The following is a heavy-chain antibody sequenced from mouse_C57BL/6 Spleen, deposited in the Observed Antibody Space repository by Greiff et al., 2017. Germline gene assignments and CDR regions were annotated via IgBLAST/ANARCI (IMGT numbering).Heavy chain of an antibody. D-gene: IGHD3-2*02. CDR1: GFTFSDYG. J-gene: IGHJ2*01. Sequence: EVKLVESGGGLVKPGGSLKLSCAASGFTFSDYGMHWVRQAPEKGLEWVAYISSGSSTIYYADTVKGRFTISRDNAKNTLFLQMTSRRSEDTAMYYCARHDSSGLYYWGQGTTLTVSS. V-gene: IGHV5-17*01. CDR2: ISSGSSTI. CDR3: ARHDSSGLYY.